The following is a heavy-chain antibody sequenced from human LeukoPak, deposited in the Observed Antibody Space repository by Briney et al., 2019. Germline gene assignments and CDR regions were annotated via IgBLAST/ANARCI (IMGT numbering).Heavy chain of an antibody. Sequence: GGSLRLSCAASGFTFSSYGMHWVRQAPGKGLVWVSRINSDGSRTNNADSVKGRFTISRDNAKNTLYLQMNSLRVEDTAVYYCANLGLYYYESSASHGDYWGQGTLVTVSS. D-gene: IGHD3-22*01. CDR1: GFTFSSYG. CDR3: ANLGLYYYESSASHGDY. CDR2: INSDGSRT. V-gene: IGHV3-74*01. J-gene: IGHJ4*02.